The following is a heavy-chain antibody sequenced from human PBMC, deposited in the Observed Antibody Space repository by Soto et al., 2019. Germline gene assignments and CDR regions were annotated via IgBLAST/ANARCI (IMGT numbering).Heavy chain of an antibody. D-gene: IGHD2-21*01. V-gene: IGHV4-39*01. CDR3: GRVVEGATRHTDLDS. Sequence: SETLSLTCTVSGVSIHNSHSFWGWIRQPPGKGLEFIGTVYYSGGAHYNSSLKSRVTISVDTANNQVSLRMRSLTAADTAVYYCGRVVEGATRHTDLDSWGQGTLVTVSS. CDR1: GVSIHNSHSF. CDR2: VYYSGGA. J-gene: IGHJ5*01.